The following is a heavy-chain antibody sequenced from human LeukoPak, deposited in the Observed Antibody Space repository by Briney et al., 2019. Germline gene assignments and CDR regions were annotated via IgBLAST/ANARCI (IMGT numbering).Heavy chain of an antibody. D-gene: IGHD3-10*01. Sequence: GGSLRLSCAASGFTFSSYSMNWVRQAPGKGLEWVSSISSSSSYIYYADSVKGRFTISRDNAKNSLYLQMNSLRAEDTAVYYCAKDHGSGSSPYYYYYYYMDVWGKGTTVTVSS. CDR2: ISSSSSYI. V-gene: IGHV3-21*04. CDR3: AKDHGSGSSPYYYYYYYMDV. J-gene: IGHJ6*03. CDR1: GFTFSSYS.